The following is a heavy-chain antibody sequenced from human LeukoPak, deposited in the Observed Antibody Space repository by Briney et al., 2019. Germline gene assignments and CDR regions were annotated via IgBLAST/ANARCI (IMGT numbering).Heavy chain of an antibody. Sequence: SETLSLTCAVYGGSFSGYYWSWIRQPPGKGLEWIGEINHSGSTNYNPSLKSRVTISADTSKNQFSLKLSSVTAADTAVYYCARGRVRGYGSGRLDAFDIWGQGTMVTVSS. CDR1: GGSFSGYY. D-gene: IGHD3-10*01. CDR3: ARGRVRGYGSGRLDAFDI. J-gene: IGHJ3*02. V-gene: IGHV4-34*01. CDR2: INHSGST.